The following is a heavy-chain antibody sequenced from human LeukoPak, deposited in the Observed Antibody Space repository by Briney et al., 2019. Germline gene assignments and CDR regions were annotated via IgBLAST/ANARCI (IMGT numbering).Heavy chain of an antibody. CDR1: GGSISSGGYY. CDR3: AREGGFYRPLDY. D-gene: IGHD6-25*01. J-gene: IGHJ4*02. Sequence: PSETLSLTCTVSGGSISSGGYYWSCIRQHPGKGLEWVGSIYYSGNTYYNPSLKSRLTMSLAASKNQFSLKLSSVTAADTAVYYCAREGGFYRPLDYSGQGTLVTVSS. V-gene: IGHV4-31*03. CDR2: IYYSGNT.